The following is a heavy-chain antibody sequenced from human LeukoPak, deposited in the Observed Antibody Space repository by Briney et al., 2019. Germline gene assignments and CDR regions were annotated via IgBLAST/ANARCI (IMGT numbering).Heavy chain of an antibody. V-gene: IGHV1-8*01. CDR1: GYTFTSYD. J-gene: IGHJ4*02. D-gene: IGHD3-9*01. CDR2: MNPNSGNT. Sequence: ASVKVSCKASGYTFTSYDINWVRQATGQGLECMGWMNPNSGNTGYAQKFQGRVTMTRNTSISTAYRELSSLRSEDTAVYYCARGVRYFDWLSSPYFDYWGQGTLVTVSS. CDR3: ARGVRYFDWLSSPYFDY.